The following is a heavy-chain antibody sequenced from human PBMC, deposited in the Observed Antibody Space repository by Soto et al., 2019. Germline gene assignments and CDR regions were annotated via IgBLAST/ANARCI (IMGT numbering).Heavy chain of an antibody. V-gene: IGHV3-23*01. J-gene: IGHJ6*02. D-gene: IGHD1-26*01. CDR3: AFTFSGSYSPPGGAYGMDV. Sequence: PGGSLRLSCAASGFIFENFGMSWVRQAPGKGLEWVSIISGSGGSTYYADSVKGRFTISRDDSKNTLLLQMNSLRAEDTAVYYCAFTFSGSYSPPGGAYGMDVWGQGTTVTVSS. CDR2: ISGSGGST. CDR1: GFIFENFG.